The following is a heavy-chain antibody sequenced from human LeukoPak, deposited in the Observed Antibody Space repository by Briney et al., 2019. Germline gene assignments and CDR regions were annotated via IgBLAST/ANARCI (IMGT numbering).Heavy chain of an antibody. V-gene: IGHV1-69*05. CDR3: AKTAYTDYYYYMDV. J-gene: IGHJ6*03. D-gene: IGHD2-2*02. Sequence: SVKVSCKASGGTFSSYAISWVQQAPGQGLEWMGGIIPIFGTANYAQKFQGRVTITTDESTSTAYMELSSLRSEDTAVYYCAKTAYTDYYYYMDVWGKGTTVTVSS. CDR1: GGTFSSYA. CDR2: IIPIFGTA.